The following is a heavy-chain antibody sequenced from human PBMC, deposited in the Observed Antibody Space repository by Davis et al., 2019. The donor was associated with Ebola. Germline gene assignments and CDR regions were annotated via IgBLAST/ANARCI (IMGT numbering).Heavy chain of an antibody. CDR3: VKDIDFPYFYCHMDV. J-gene: IGHJ6*03. V-gene: IGHV3-23*01. D-gene: IGHD3-3*01. CDR2: ISGSGGTT. Sequence: GGSLRLSCAASGFSFSDSWMHWVRQAPGKGLEWVSSISGSGGTTYYADSVKGRFTISRDNSKNTLYLQTNSLRAEDTAVYYCVKDIDFPYFYCHMDVWGKGTTVTASS. CDR1: GFSFSDSW.